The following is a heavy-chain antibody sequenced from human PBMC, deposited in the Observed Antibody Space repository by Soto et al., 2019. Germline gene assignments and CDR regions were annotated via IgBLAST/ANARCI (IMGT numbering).Heavy chain of an antibody. CDR1: GFTFSSYG. Sequence: GGSLRLSCAASGFTFSSYGMHWVRQAPGKGLEWVAVIWYDGSNKYYADSVKGRFTISRDNSKNTLYLQMNSLRAEDTAVYYCARDGRIVGARGGFFDYWGQGTLVTVSS. CDR3: ARDGRIVGARGGFFDY. J-gene: IGHJ4*02. V-gene: IGHV3-33*01. CDR2: IWYDGSNK. D-gene: IGHD1-26*01.